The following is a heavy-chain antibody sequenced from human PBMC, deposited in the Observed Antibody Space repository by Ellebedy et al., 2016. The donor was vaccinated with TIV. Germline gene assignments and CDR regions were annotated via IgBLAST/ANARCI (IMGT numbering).Heavy chain of an antibody. Sequence: MPSETLSLTCTVSGGSISSYDWSWIRQSPGRGLEWIGSFYSSGSTNYNPSLKSRVTIFLDTSKNQFSLRLNSVTAAETAVYYCARRSGNRLGDYYYGMDVWGQGTTVSVSS. CDR1: GGSISSYD. J-gene: IGHJ6*02. CDR3: ARRSGNRLGDYYYGMDV. V-gene: IGHV4-4*08. D-gene: IGHD1-26*01. CDR2: FYSSGST.